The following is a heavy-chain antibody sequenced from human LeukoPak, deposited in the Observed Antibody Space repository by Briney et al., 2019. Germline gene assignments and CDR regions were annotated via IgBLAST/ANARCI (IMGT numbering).Heavy chain of an antibody. D-gene: IGHD6-13*01. CDR3: AGEGGAVAAAGGNDY. CDR2: ISSSSSYI. V-gene: IGHV3-21*01. CDR1: GFTFSSYS. J-gene: IGHJ4*02. Sequence: PGGSLRLSCAASGFTFSSYSMNWVRQAPGKGLEWVSSISSSSSYIYYADSVKGRFTISRDNAKNSLYLQMNSLRAEDTAVYYCAGEGGAVAAAGGNDYWGQGTLVTVSS.